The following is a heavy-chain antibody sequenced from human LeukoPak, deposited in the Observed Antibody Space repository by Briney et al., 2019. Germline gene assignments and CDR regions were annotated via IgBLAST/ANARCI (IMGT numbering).Heavy chain of an antibody. CDR2: IRYDGSNK. Sequence: GGSLRLSCAASGFTFNSYGMHWVRQAPGKGLEWVAFIRYDGSNKYYADSVKGRFTISRDNSKNTLYLQMNSLRAEDTAVYYCAKDEQQLATFDYWGQGTLVTVSS. CDR3: AKDEQQLATFDY. CDR1: GFTFNSYG. V-gene: IGHV3-30*02. D-gene: IGHD6-13*01. J-gene: IGHJ4*02.